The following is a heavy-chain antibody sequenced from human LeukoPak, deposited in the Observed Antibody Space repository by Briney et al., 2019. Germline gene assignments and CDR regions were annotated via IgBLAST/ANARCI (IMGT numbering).Heavy chain of an antibody. CDR1: GFIFSSYS. J-gene: IGHJ3*02. CDR2: ISYDGSNK. V-gene: IGHV3-30*18. Sequence: GGSLRLSCAASGFIFSSYSMNWVRQAPGQGLEWVAVISYDGSNKYYADSVKGRFTISRDNSKNTLYLQMNSLRAEDTAVYYCAKDEERFLEWSASPSDAFDIWGQGTMVTVSS. CDR3: AKDEERFLEWSASPSDAFDI. D-gene: IGHD3-3*01.